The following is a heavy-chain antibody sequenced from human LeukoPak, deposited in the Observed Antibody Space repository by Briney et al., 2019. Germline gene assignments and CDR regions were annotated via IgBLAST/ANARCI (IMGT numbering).Heavy chain of an antibody. CDR2: IYAGDSDT. CDR3: ARHSTSHSSDAFDI. J-gene: IGHJ3*02. D-gene: IGHD6-6*01. CDR1: GYFFSNYW. V-gene: IGHV5-51*01. Sequence: GESLKISCKAFGYFFSNYWIGWVRQMPGKGLEWMGIIYAGDSDTRYSPSFQGQVTISVDKSITTAYLQWNSLKASDSAIYYCARHSTSHSSDAFDIWGQGELGIVSS.